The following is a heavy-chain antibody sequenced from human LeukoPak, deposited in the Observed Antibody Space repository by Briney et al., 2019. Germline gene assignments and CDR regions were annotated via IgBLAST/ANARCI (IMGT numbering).Heavy chain of an antibody. CDR1: GFTFSSYG. CDR3: AKLTTADYGDYFDY. CDR2: ISYDGSNK. J-gene: IGHJ4*02. V-gene: IGHV3-30*18. Sequence: GGSLRLSCAASGFTFSSYGMRWVRQAPGKGLEWVAVISYDGSNKYYADSVKGRFTISRDNSKNTLYLQMNSLRAEDTAVYYYAKLTTADYGDYFDYWGQGTLVTVSS. D-gene: IGHD4-17*01.